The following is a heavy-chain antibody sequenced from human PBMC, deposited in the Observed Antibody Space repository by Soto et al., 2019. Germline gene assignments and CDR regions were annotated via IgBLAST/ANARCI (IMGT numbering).Heavy chain of an antibody. CDR3: ARGKTVGAITPFDY. J-gene: IGHJ4*02. CDR2: INWNGGST. D-gene: IGHD1-26*01. Sequence: EVPLVESGGGVVRPGGSLRLSCAASGFTFDDYGMSWVRQAPGKGLGWVSNINWNGGSTGYADSVKGRFTISRDNAKNSLYLQMNSLRAEDTALYYCARGKTVGAITPFDYWGQGTLVTVSS. V-gene: IGHV3-20*04. CDR1: GFTFDDYG.